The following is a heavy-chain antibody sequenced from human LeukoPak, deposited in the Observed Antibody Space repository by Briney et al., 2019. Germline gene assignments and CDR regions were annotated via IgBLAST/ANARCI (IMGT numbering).Heavy chain of an antibody. CDR3: ARGRKYYDILTGYRLYNWFDP. CDR2: VIPNSGNT. CDR1: GYTFTNYD. Sequence: GASVKVSCKASGYTFTNYDINWVRQATGQGLEWMGWVIPNSGNTGYAQKFQGRVTMTRNTSISTAYMELSSLRSEDTAVYYCARGRKYYDILTGYRLYNWFDPWGQGTLVTVSS. J-gene: IGHJ5*02. V-gene: IGHV1-8*01. D-gene: IGHD3-9*01.